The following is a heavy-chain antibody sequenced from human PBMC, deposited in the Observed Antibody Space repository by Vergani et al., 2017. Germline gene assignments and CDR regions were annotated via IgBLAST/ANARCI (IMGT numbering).Heavy chain of an antibody. V-gene: IGHV3-21*04. CDR3: AKDHWGVPAAIPFDY. CDR1: GFTFSHYS. CDR2: ISGNNDDV. D-gene: IGHD2-2*01. Sequence: EVQMVESGGGLVKPGGSLRLSCVASGFTFSHYSMNWVRQAPGKGLEWVSSISGNNDDVYYADSVKGRFTISRDNSKNTLYLQMNSLRAEDTAVYYCAKDHWGVPAAIPFDYWGQGTLVTVSS. J-gene: IGHJ4*02.